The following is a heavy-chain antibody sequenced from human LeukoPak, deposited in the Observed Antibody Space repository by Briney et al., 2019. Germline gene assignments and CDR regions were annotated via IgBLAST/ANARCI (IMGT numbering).Heavy chain of an antibody. D-gene: IGHD3-10*01. CDR3: ARARYFASGSYGVFDY. J-gene: IGHJ4*02. CDR1: GFTFSNYD. Sequence: GGSLRLSCAASGFTFSNYDMHWARQAPGKGLEWVAVIWYDGSNQYYADSVKGRFTISRDNSKNTLYLQMSSLRVEDTAVYYCARARYFASGSYGVFDYWGQGTLVTVSS. V-gene: IGHV3-33*01. CDR2: IWYDGSNQ.